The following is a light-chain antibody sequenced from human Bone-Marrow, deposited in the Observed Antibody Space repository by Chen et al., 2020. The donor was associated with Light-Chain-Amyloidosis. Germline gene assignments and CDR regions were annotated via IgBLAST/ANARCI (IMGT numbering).Light chain of an antibody. CDR2: DAS. CDR1: QSVRFS. Sequence: EIVLTQSPATLSLSPGDRVTLSCRASQSVRFSLAWYQQKPGQAPRLLIYDASNRATGIPARFSGSGSMTDFTLTISSLEPEDFAVYCCQQRSNWPRTFGQGTKVDIK. V-gene: IGKV3-11*01. CDR3: QQRSNWPRT. J-gene: IGKJ1*01.